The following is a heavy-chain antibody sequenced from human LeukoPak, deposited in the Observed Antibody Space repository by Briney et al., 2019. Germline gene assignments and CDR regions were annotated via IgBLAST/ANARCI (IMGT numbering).Heavy chain of an antibody. CDR1: GGTFRTFA. Sequence: SVKVSCKASGGTFRTFAISWVRQAPGQGLEWMGGIIPIFGIPDSAQKLQGRLTITADESTTTAYMELSSLRSDDTAVYYCARGSGSYLPYFDFDYWGQGTLVTVSS. D-gene: IGHD1-26*01. CDR2: IIPIFGIP. CDR3: ARGSGSYLPYFDFDY. J-gene: IGHJ4*02. V-gene: IGHV1-69*13.